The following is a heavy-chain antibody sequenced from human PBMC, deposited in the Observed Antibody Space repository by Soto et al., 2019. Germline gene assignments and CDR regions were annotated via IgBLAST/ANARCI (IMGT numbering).Heavy chain of an antibody. CDR2: VNTYNGHT. CDR3: ARDLLYSSRSTVRFDI. D-gene: IGHD6-13*01. CDR1: GYTFTNYG. J-gene: IGHJ3*02. Sequence: QVQLVQSGTEVKKPGASVKVSCKASGYTFTNYGISWVRQAPGQGLEWLAWVNTYNGHTNYAEKLQGRVTLTTDTSTSTAYMGLGSLRSDDTAVYYCARDLLYSSRSTVRFDIWGQGTMVTVSS. V-gene: IGHV1-18*01.